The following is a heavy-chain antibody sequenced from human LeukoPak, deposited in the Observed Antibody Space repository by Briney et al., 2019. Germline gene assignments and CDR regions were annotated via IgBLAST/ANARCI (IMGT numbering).Heavy chain of an antibody. V-gene: IGHV1-69*05. J-gene: IGHJ6*03. Sequence: SVKVSCKASGGTFSSYAISWVRQAPGQGLEWMGGIIPIFGTANYAQKLQGRVTMTTDTSTSTAYMELRSLRSDDTAVYYCARIDGLYYDFWSGYYYYMDVWGKGTTVTVSS. CDR1: GGTFSSYA. CDR2: IIPIFGTA. CDR3: ARIDGLYYDFWSGYYYYMDV. D-gene: IGHD3-3*01.